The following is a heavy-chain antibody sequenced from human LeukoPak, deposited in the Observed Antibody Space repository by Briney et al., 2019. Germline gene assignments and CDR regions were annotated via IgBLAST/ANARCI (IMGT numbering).Heavy chain of an antibody. Sequence: SETPSLTCAVSGGSISSGGYSWSWIRQPPGKGLEWIGYIYHSGSTYYNPSLKSRVTISVDRSKNQFSLKLSSVTAADTDVYYCAREHITMNAFDIWGQGTMVTVSS. CDR2: IYHSGST. D-gene: IGHD3-22*01. V-gene: IGHV4-30-2*01. CDR1: GGSISSGGYS. CDR3: AREHITMNAFDI. J-gene: IGHJ3*02.